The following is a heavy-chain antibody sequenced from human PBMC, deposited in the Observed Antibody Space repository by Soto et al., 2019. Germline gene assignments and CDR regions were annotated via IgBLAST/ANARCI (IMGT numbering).Heavy chain of an antibody. V-gene: IGHV4-61*01. CDR2: IYYSGST. Sequence: SETLSLTCTVSGGSVRSGNYYWSRIRQPPGKGLEWIGYIYYSGSTNYNPSLKSRVTISVDTSKNQFSLKINSVTAADTAAYYCARDGPYSYGNLIADNVVDPWGQGTLVTVSS. D-gene: IGHD5-18*01. J-gene: IGHJ5*02. CDR1: GGSVRSGNYY. CDR3: ARDGPYSYGNLIADNVVDP.